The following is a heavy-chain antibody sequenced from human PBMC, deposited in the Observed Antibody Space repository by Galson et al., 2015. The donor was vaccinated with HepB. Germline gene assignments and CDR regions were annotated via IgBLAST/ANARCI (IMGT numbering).Heavy chain of an antibody. CDR2: IRYDGSNK. CDR1: GFTFSSFG. CDR3: GRDGVGPITIDY. D-gene: IGHD1-26*01. V-gene: IGHV3-33*01. J-gene: IGHJ4*02. Sequence: SLRLSCAASGFTFSSFGMHWVRQAPGKGLEWVAVIRYDGSNKYYADSVKGRFTISRDNSKNTLYLQMNSLRAEGTAVYYCGRDGVGPITIDYWGQGTLVTVSS.